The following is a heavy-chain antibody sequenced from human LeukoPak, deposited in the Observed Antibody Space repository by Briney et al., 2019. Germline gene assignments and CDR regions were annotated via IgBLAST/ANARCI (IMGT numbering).Heavy chain of an antibody. D-gene: IGHD3-22*01. V-gene: IGHV1-2*02. CDR3: ARGGYYDSSGFDN. CDR1: GYTFTGYY. Sequence: ASVKVSCKASGYTFTGYYLHWVRQAPGQGLEWMGCINPNSGGTKYGQKFQGRVTMTRDTTISTAHMELTGLGSDDTAVYYCARGGYYDSSGFDNWGQGTLVTVSS. CDR2: INPNSGGT. J-gene: IGHJ4*02.